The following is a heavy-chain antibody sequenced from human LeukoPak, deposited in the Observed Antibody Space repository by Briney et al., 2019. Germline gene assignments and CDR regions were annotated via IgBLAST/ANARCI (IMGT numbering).Heavy chain of an antibody. J-gene: IGHJ4*02. V-gene: IGHV3-11*04. D-gene: IGHD3-9*01. CDR2: ISSSGSTI. Sequence: GGSLRLSCAASGFTFSDYYMSWIRQAPGKGLEWVSYISSSGSTIYYADSVKGRFTISRDNAKKSLYLQMNSLRAEDTAVYYCARATTYDILTGFSDYWGQGTLVTVSS. CDR3: ARATTYDILTGFSDY. CDR1: GFTFSDYY.